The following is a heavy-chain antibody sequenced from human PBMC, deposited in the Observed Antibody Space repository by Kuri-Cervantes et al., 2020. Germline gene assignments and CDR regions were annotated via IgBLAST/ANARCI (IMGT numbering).Heavy chain of an antibody. CDR2: IYHSGST. CDR1: GYSISSGYY. V-gene: IGHV4-38-2*02. Sequence: LSSTVSGYSISSGYYWGWIRQPPGKGLEWIGSIYHSGSTYYNPSRKSRVTISVDTSKNQFHLKLSSGTAADAAVYYCARADIAAVYYFDYWGQGTLVTVSS. J-gene: IGHJ4*02. D-gene: IGHD6-13*01. CDR3: ARADIAAVYYFDY.